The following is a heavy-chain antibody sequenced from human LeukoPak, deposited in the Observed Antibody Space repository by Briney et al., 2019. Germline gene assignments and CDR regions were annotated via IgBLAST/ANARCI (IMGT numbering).Heavy chain of an antibody. CDR1: GGSISSYY. CDR2: IYTSGST. D-gene: IGHD3-3*01. Sequence: PSETLSLTCTVSGGSISSYYWSWIRQPAGKGLEWIGRIYTSGSTNYNPSLKSRVTMSVDTSKNQFSLKLSSVTAADTAVYYCARADVLRFLEPLGYFDYWGQGTLVTVSS. CDR3: ARADVLRFLEPLGYFDY. V-gene: IGHV4-4*07. J-gene: IGHJ4*02.